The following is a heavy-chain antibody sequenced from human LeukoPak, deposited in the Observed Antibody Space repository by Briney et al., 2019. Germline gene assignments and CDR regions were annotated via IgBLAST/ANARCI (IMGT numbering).Heavy chain of an antibody. CDR2: VFSSGST. J-gene: IGHJ4*02. D-gene: IGHD2-15*01. Sequence: SATLSLTCTVSSASINFISYYWGWIRQPPGKGLEWIGNVFSSGSTYYNPSLKSRVTISVDTSKNQFSLKLSSVTAADTAVYYCAREVAATEGLDYWGQGTLVTVSS. CDR3: AREVAATEGLDY. V-gene: IGHV4-39*07. CDR1: SASINFISYY.